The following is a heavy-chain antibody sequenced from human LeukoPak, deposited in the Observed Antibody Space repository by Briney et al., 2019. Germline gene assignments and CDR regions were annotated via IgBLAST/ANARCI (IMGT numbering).Heavy chain of an antibody. CDR1: GYSLTSYW. CDR3: ARKSHSSSWTHFDY. J-gene: IGHJ4*02. D-gene: IGHD6-13*01. Sequence: GESLKISCKGSGYSLTSYWIGWVRQMPGKGLEWMGSIYPGDSDTRYSPSFQGQVTISADKSISTAYLQWSSLKASDTAMYYCARKSHSSSWTHFDYWGQGTLVTVSS. CDR2: IYPGDSDT. V-gene: IGHV5-51*01.